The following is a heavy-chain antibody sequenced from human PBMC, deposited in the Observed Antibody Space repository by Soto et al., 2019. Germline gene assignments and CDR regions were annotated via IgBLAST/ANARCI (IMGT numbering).Heavy chain of an antibody. V-gene: IGHV3-48*02. D-gene: IGHD4-17*01. CDR1: GFTFSSYS. Sequence: EVQLVESGGGLVQPGGSLRLSCAASGFTFSSYSMNWVRQAPGKGLEWVSYISSSSSTIYYADSVKGRFTISRDNAKNSLYLQMNSLRDEDTAVYYCARAPKFYAKYYFDYWGQGTLVTVSS. CDR3: ARAPKFYAKYYFDY. CDR2: ISSSSSTI. J-gene: IGHJ4*02.